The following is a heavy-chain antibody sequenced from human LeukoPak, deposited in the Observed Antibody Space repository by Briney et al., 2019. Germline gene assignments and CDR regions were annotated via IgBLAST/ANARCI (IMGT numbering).Heavy chain of an antibody. V-gene: IGHV4-4*07. CDR2: IYSGGST. CDR1: GASLNSYY. J-gene: IGHJ4*02. Sequence: SETLSLTCTVSGASLNSYYWSWIRQPAGKGLEWIGRIYSGGSTNYNPSLKSRVTLSVDTSKNQFSLRLSSLTAADTAVYYCAREGRYGDYEGYWGQGTLVTVSS. D-gene: IGHD4-17*01. CDR3: AREGRYGDYEGY.